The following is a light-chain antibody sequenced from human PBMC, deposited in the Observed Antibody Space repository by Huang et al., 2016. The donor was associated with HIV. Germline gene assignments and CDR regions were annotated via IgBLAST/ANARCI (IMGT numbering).Light chain of an antibody. CDR2: GAS. V-gene: IGKV3-15*01. CDR3: HQYNDWPPWT. J-gene: IGKJ1*01. CDR1: QNIDTN. Sequence: EIVMTQSPATLSVSPGERAILLCRASQNIDTNVAWYQQKPGQAPRILIFGASTRATGISARFTGGGSETEFTLTINSVQSEDAAMYYCHQYNDWPPWTFGQGTRVEI.